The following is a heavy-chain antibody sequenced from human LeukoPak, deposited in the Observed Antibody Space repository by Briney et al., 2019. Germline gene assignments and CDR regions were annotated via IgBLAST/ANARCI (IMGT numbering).Heavy chain of an antibody. D-gene: IGHD4-11*01. CDR3: ARAISNHYYYYYYMDV. V-gene: IGHV3-7*01. J-gene: IGHJ6*03. Sequence: GESLRLSCTASGFTFSTYAMGWARQAPGKGLEWVAHIKQDGSEKYYVDSVKGRFTISRDNAKNSLYLQMNSLRAEDTAVYYCARAISNHYYYYYYMDVWGKGTTVTVSS. CDR2: IKQDGSEK. CDR1: GFTFSTYA.